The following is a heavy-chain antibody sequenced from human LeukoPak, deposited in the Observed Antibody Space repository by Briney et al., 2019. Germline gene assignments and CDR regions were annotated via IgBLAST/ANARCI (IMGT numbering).Heavy chain of an antibody. D-gene: IGHD3-22*01. CDR3: ARDVSAYYYDSGGRAFDI. CDR1: GGSISSYY. CDR2: IYYSGST. V-gene: IGHV4-59*01. Sequence: SETLSLTCTVSGGSISSYYWSWIRQPPGKGLEWIGYIYYSGSTNYNPSLKSRVTISVDTSKNQFSLKLSSVTAADTAVYYCARDVSAYYYDSGGRAFDIWGQGTMVTVSS. J-gene: IGHJ3*02.